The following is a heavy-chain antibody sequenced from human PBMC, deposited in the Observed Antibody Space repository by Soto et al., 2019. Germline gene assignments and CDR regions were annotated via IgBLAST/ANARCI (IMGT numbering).Heavy chain of an antibody. CDR1: GFTFSYYG. J-gene: IGHJ6*02. V-gene: IGHV3-48*02. Sequence: GGSLRLSCAASGFTFSYYGMNWVRQAPGKGLEWVSYIGGSSTTVHYADSAKGRFTVSRDNAKDSLYLQMNSLRDEDTAVYYCARKMLGSGAYGMDVWGQGTTVTVSS. CDR3: ARKMLGSGAYGMDV. D-gene: IGHD3-10*01. CDR2: IGGSSTTV.